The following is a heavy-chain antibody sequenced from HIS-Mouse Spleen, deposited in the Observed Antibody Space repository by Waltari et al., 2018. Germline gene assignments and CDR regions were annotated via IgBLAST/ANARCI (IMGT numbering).Heavy chain of an antibody. D-gene: IGHD6-19*01. J-gene: IGHJ3*02. CDR2: ISWNSGSI. Sequence: EVQLVESGGGLVQPGRSLRLSCAASGFTFDDYAMHWVRQAPGKGLEWVSGISWNSGSIGYVDSVKGRFTISRDNAKNSLYLQMNSLRAEDTALYYCAKDTGWGNDAFDIWGQGTMVTVSS. V-gene: IGHV3-9*01. CDR1: GFTFDDYA. CDR3: AKDTGWGNDAFDI.